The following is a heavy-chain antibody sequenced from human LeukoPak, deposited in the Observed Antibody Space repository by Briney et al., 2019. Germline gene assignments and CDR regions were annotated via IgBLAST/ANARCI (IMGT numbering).Heavy chain of an antibody. CDR3: ARGRDYFPIDY. V-gene: IGHV3-53*01. D-gene: IGHD2/OR15-2a*01. CDR1: GFTVSSSH. J-gene: IGHJ4*02. Sequence: GGSLRLSCAASGFTVSSSHMTWVRQTPGKGLEWVSVTYSGGNTDYADSVKGRFTISRDNSKNTLYLQMSSLRVEDAAIYYCARGRDYFPIDYWGQGTFVIVSS. CDR2: TYSGGNT.